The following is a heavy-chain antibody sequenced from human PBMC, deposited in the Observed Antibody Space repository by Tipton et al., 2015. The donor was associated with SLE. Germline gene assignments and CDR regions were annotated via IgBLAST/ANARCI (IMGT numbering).Heavy chain of an antibody. Sequence: TLSLTCIVSSGSIYSSSYYWGWVRQSPGKGLEWIGTIYYSGTTYYNPSLKSRVTVSVDTSRNQFSLKLRSVTAADTADYYCARSYYYGSGSYSHYFDYWGQRTLVTVSS. CDR1: SGSIYSSSYY. CDR2: IYYSGTT. J-gene: IGHJ4*02. V-gene: IGHV4-39*07. CDR3: ARSYYYGSGSYSHYFDY. D-gene: IGHD3-10*01.